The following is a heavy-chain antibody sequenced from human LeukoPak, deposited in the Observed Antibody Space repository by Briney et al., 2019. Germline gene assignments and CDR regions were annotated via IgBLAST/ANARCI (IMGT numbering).Heavy chain of an antibody. CDR3: ARNLLGSSWPAFDY. CDR2: ISSSSSYT. Sequence: GGSLSLSCEASGFISSDYYMSWVRQAPGKGLEWVSFISSSSSYTNYADSVKGRFTLSRDNAKNSLYLQMNSLRAEDTAVYYCARNLLGSSWPAFDYWGQGTLVTVSS. V-gene: IGHV3-11*06. CDR1: GFISSDYY. D-gene: IGHD6-13*01. J-gene: IGHJ4*02.